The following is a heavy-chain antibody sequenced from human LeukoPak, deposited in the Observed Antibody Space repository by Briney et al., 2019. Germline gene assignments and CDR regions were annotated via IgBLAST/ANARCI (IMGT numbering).Heavy chain of an antibody. CDR2: IHHSGST. Sequence: PSETLSLTCTVSGYFISSGYYWGWIRQPPGKGLQWIGSIHHSGSTYYNPSLKSRVTISVDTSKNQFSLTLSSVTAADTAVYYCARTSSSGLVGGYYFAYWGQGTLVTVSS. V-gene: IGHV4-38-2*02. CDR3: ARTSSSGLVGGYYFAY. D-gene: IGHD6-19*01. CDR1: GYFISSGYY. J-gene: IGHJ4*02.